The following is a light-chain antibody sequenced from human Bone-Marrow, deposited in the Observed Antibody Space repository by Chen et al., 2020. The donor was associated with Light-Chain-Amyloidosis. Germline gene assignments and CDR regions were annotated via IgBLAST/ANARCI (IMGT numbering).Light chain of an antibody. V-gene: IGLV3-21*02. J-gene: IGLJ3*02. Sequence: SYVLTQPSSVSVAPGQTATIACGGNNIGSTSVHWYQQTPGQAPLLVVYDDRDRTSGIPERWCCSTSGNTATLTISRVEAGDDADYYCQVWDRSSDRPVFGGGTKLTVL. CDR1: NIGSTS. CDR3: QVWDRSSDRPV. CDR2: DDR.